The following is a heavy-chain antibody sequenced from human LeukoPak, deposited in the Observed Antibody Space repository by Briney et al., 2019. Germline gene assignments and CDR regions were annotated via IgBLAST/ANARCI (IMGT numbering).Heavy chain of an antibody. Sequence: ASVKVSCKASGYTFTSYAMHWVRPAPGQRLEWMGWINAGNGNTKYSQKFQGRVTITRDTSASTAYMELSSLRSEDTAVYYCARAGGSSSWYDPWFDPWGQGTLVTVSS. CDR3: ARAGGSSSWYDPWFDP. D-gene: IGHD6-13*01. CDR1: GYTFTSYA. CDR2: INAGNGNT. J-gene: IGHJ5*02. V-gene: IGHV1-3*01.